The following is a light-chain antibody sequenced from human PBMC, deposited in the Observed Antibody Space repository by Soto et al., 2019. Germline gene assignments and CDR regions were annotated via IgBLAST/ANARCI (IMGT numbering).Light chain of an antibody. Sequence: QSALTQPRSVSGSPGQSVTISCTGTNNDVGGYNYVSWYQQHPGKAPKLMIYGVSKRPSGVPDRFSGSRSGSTASLTISGLQAEDEADYHCCSYAGSHTYVVFGGGTKVTVL. CDR3: CSYAGSHTYVV. CDR2: GVS. V-gene: IGLV2-11*01. CDR1: NNDVGGYNY. J-gene: IGLJ2*01.